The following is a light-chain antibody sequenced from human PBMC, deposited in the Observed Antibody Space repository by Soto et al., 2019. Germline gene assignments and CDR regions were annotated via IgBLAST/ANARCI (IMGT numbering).Light chain of an antibody. J-gene: IGLJ1*01. CDR1: SSDVGGNKY. Sequence: QSVLTQPASVSGSPGQSITISCTGTSSDVGGNKYVSWYQQYPGKVPKLLINKVTNRPSGVSYRFSGPKSGNTASLTISALLAEDEADYFCASSTSDSLYVFGTGTRSPS. V-gene: IGLV2-14*01. CDR2: KVT. CDR3: ASSTSDSLYV.